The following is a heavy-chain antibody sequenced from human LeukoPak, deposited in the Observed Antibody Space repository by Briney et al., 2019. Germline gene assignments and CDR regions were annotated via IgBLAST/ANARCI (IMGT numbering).Heavy chain of an antibody. CDR2: IIPIFGTA. Sequence: SVKVSCKASGGTFSSYAISWVRQAPGQGLEWMGGIIPIFGTANYAQKFQGRVTITTDESTSTAYMELSSLRSEATAVYYCARTPSSGWSFNWFDPWGQGTLVTVSS. V-gene: IGHV1-69*05. J-gene: IGHJ5*02. D-gene: IGHD6-19*01. CDR3: ARTPSSGWSFNWFDP. CDR1: GGTFSSYA.